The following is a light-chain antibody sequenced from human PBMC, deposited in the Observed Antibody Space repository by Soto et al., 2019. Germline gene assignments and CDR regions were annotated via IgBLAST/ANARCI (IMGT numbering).Light chain of an antibody. CDR3: QQYNSFST. CDR1: QRVGRW. V-gene: IGKV1-5*03. Sequence: IQMTQSPSTLSASVGDRVNITCRASQRVGRWLAWYQQKPGKAPKLLVFSASRLDSGAPSRFSGSGSGTYFTLTISSLQPDDFATYYCQQYNSFSTFGQGTKLEIK. CDR2: SAS. J-gene: IGKJ2*01.